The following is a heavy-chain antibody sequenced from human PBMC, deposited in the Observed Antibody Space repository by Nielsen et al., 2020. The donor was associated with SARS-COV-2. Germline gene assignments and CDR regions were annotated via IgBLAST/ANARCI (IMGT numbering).Heavy chain of an antibody. V-gene: IGHV3-74*01. Sequence: VRQAPGKGLVWVSRINSDGSSTSYADSVKGRFTISRDNSKNTLYLQMNSLRAEDTAVYYCARDGGEKSSSWYGGYYYYYGMDVWGQGTTVTVSS. D-gene: IGHD6-13*01. CDR3: ARDGGEKSSSWYGGYYYYYGMDV. J-gene: IGHJ6*02. CDR2: INSDGSST.